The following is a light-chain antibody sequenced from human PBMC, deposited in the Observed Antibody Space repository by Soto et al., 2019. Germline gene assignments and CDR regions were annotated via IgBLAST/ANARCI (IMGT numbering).Light chain of an antibody. Sequence: EIVLTQSPGTLSLSPGERATLSCRASQSISSSYLAWYQQKPGQAPRLLIYGASSRATGIPDRSSGSGSGTECTLNISRLEREDFAVYYCQQSGSSPLTFGGGTNVEI. CDR2: GAS. CDR3: QQSGSSPLT. CDR1: QSISSSY. V-gene: IGKV3-20*01. J-gene: IGKJ4*01.